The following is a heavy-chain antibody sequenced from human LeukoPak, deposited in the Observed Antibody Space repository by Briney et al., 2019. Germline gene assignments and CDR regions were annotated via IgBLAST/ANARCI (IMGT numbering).Heavy chain of an antibody. CDR3: ARGIRQYAKSYFDY. D-gene: IGHD4-11*01. Sequence: GGSLRLSCAASGFTFSRYSMSWVRQAPGKGLEWLSYISSSGTTIYYTDSVKGRFTISRDNAKNSLYLQMNSLRAEDTAVYYCARGIRQYAKSYFDYWGQGTLVTVSS. J-gene: IGHJ4*02. CDR1: GFTFSRYS. V-gene: IGHV3-48*04. CDR2: ISSSGTTI.